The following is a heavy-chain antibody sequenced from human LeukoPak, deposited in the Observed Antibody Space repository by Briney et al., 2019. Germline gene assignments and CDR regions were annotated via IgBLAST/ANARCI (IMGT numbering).Heavy chain of an antibody. J-gene: IGHJ4*02. V-gene: IGHV1-18*01. D-gene: IGHD3-22*01. CDR2: INTNNGDNNGDT. CDR1: GYTVTSYP. Sequence: GASVKVSCKSSGYTVTSYPIFWVRQAPGQGLEWMGWINTNNGDNNGDTNYAQKLQGRATLTTDTSTSTAYMELRSLRSDDTAVYYCARCPCCDRTFDYWGQGTLVTVSS. CDR3: ARCPCCDRTFDY.